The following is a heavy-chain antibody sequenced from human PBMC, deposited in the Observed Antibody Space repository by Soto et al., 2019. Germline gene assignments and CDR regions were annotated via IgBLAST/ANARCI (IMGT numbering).Heavy chain of an antibody. CDR2: INPNSGGT. CDR1: GYTFTGYY. V-gene: IGHV1-2*04. D-gene: IGHD2-2*01. CDR3: ARSRVGVVPAATTYFDY. Sequence: GASVKVSCKASGYTFTGYYMHWVRQAPGQGLEWMGWINPNSGGTNYAQKFQGWVTMTRDTSISTAYMELSRLRSDDTAVYYCARSRVGVVPAATTYFDYWGQGTLVTVSS. J-gene: IGHJ4*02.